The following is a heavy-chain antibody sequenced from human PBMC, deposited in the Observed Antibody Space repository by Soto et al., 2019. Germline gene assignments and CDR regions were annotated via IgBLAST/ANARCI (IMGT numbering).Heavy chain of an antibody. V-gene: IGHV3-64D*06. CDR1: GFTFSSYA. D-gene: IGHD5-12*01. CDR3: VKSRGGNNFDFFD. Sequence: GGSLRLSCAASGFTFSSYAMHWVRQAPGKGLEYVSGVRGNGDPPFYADSVKGRFTISRDNSKNTLYLQMSGLSADDTAVYYCVKSRGGNNFDFFDWGQGALVTVSS. J-gene: IGHJ4*02. CDR2: VRGNGDPP.